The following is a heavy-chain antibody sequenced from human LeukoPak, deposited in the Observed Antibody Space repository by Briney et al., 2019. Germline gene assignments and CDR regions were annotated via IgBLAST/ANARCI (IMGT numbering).Heavy chain of an antibody. Sequence: PGGSLRLFCAASGFNFRSYAMHWVRQAPGKGLEGVAGILFDGSNRYYADSVKGRCTTSRDNSKNTVYLQMNSLRPEDTAVYYCARSWHDSSSAGDFNYWGQGTLVTVSS. J-gene: IGHJ4*02. CDR2: ILFDGSNR. CDR1: GFNFRSYA. D-gene: IGHD6-6*01. CDR3: ARSWHDSSSAGDFNY. V-gene: IGHV3-30*01.